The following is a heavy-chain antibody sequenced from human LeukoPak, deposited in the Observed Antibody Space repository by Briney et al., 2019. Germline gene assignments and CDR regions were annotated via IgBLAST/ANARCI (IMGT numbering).Heavy chain of an antibody. J-gene: IGHJ4*02. Sequence: SETLSLTCALSTVSGSSGNFWSWVRQPPGEGLEWIGEVHKSGRTNYNPSLKARVTISIDASKNQLSLEVTSVTAADTAVYYCARELLGAPTPGAYWGQGTRVAVSS. CDR3: ARELLGAPTPGAY. CDR1: TVSGSSGNF. V-gene: IGHV4-4*02. CDR2: VHKSGRT. D-gene: IGHD1-26*01.